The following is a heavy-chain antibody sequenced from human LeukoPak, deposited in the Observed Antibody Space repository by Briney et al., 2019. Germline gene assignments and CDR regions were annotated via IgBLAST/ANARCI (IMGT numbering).Heavy chain of an antibody. J-gene: IGHJ4*02. Sequence: GASVKVSCKASGGTFSSYAISWVRQAPGQGLEWMGGIIPIFGTANYAQKFQGRVTITTDESTSTAYMELSSLRSEDTAVYNCASSPRGYSYGTYFDYWGQGTLVTVSS. CDR1: GGTFSSYA. CDR3: ASSPRGYSYGTYFDY. V-gene: IGHV1-69*05. CDR2: IIPIFGTA. D-gene: IGHD5-18*01.